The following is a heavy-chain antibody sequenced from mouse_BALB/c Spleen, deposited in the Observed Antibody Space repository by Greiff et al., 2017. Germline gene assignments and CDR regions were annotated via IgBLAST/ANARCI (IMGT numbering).Heavy chain of an antibody. CDR3: ASLEY. J-gene: IGHJ4*01. Sequence: VKLSCKASGYTFTSYWMHWVKQRPGQGLEWIGEIDPSDSYTNYNQKFKGKATLTVDKSSSTAYMQLSSLTSEDSAVYYCASLEYWGQGTSVTVSS. CDR1: GYTFTSYW. CDR2: IDPSDSYT. V-gene: IGHV1-69*02.